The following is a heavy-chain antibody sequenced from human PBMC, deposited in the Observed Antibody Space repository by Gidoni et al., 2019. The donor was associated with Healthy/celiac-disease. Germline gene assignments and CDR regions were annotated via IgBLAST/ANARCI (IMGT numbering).Heavy chain of an antibody. Sequence: QVQLVPFGAEVKKPASSVKVSCKSPGGPFSVYPIICVRQAPGQGLEWMGGIIPIFGTTNYAQQFQGRVTITADETTSTVYMELSRLRSDDTAVYFCARGPTFAVAGSNENHYYYYYMDVWGKGATVTVSS. V-gene: IGHV1-69*01. CDR2: IIPIFGTT. CDR1: GGPFSVYP. J-gene: IGHJ6*03. D-gene: IGHD6-19*01. CDR3: ARGPTFAVAGSNENHYYYYYMDV.